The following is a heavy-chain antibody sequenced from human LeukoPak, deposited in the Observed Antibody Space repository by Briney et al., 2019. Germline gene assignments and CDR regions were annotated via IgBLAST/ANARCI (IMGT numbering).Heavy chain of an antibody. CDR2: IHTSGNT. D-gene: IGHD3-10*01. J-gene: IGHJ6*03. Sequence: PSETLSLTCTVSGGSISSGSYCWSWIRQPAGKRLEWTGQIHTSGNTKYNSSLKSRVTISVDTSKNQFSLKLSSVTAADTAVYYCARDPGIMVRGSRRGYDGNYYYMDVWGKGTTVTISS. V-gene: IGHV4-61*09. CDR3: ARDPGIMVRGSRRGYDGNYYYMDV. CDR1: GGSISSGSYC.